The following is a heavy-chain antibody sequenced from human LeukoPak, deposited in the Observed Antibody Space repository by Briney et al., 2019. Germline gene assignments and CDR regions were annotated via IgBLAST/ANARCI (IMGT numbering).Heavy chain of an antibody. V-gene: IGHV3-30*03. J-gene: IGHJ4*02. CDR3: AYGGYCTNGVCPFDY. CDR1: GFTVSSNY. CDR2: ISYDGSNK. D-gene: IGHD2-8*01. Sequence: GGSLRLSCAASGFTVSSNYMSWVRQAPGKGLEWVAVISYDGSNKYYADSVKGRFTISRDNSKNTLYLQMNSLRAEDTAVYYCAYGGYCTNGVCPFDYWGQGTLVTVSS.